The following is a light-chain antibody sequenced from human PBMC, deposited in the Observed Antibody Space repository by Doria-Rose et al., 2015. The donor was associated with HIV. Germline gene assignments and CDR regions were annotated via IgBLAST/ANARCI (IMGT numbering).Light chain of an antibody. Sequence: WYQQKAGQSPVAIIYQNFKRPSGTPERFSGSKSGNTATLTISGTQTMDEADYYCRAWAGRTVLFGGGTKLTVL. CDR3: RAWAGRTVL. J-gene: IGLJ2*01. CDR2: QNF. V-gene: IGLV3-1*01.